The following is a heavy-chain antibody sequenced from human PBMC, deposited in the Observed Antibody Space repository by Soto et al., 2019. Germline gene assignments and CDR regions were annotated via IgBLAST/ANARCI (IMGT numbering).Heavy chain of an antibody. J-gene: IGHJ5*02. CDR2: INAGNGNT. CDR3: ARVGCSSTSCYAIWFDP. V-gene: IGHV1-3*01. D-gene: IGHD2-2*01. Sequence: ASVKVSCKASGYTFTSYAMHWVRQAPGQRLEWMGWINAGNGNTKYSQKFQGRVTITRDTSASTAYMELSSLRSEDTAVYYCARVGCSSTSCYAIWFDPWGQGTLVTVSS. CDR1: GYTFTSYA.